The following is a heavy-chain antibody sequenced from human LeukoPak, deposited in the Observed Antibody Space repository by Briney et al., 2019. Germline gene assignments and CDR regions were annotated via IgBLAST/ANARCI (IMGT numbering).Heavy chain of an antibody. D-gene: IGHD2-2*01. CDR2: ISYDGSNK. J-gene: IGHJ6*03. V-gene: IGHV3-30-3*01. CDR1: GFTFSSYA. CDR3: AKGWSSTRIYYYYMDV. Sequence: PGGSLRLSCAASGFTFSSYAMHWVRQAPGKGLEWVAVISYDGSNKYYADSVKGRFTISRDNSKNTLYLQMNSLRAEDTAVYYCAKGWSSTRIYYYYMDVWGKGTTVTVSS.